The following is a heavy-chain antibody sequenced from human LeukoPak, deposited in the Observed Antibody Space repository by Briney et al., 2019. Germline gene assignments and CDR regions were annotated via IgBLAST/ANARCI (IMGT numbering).Heavy chain of an antibody. CDR3: AKSGGTTGTSLFDY. J-gene: IGHJ4*02. CDR2: ISYDGSNK. V-gene: IGHV3-30*18. CDR1: GFTFSSYG. Sequence: GRSLRLSCAASGFTFSSYGMHWVRQAPGKGPEWVAVISYDGSNKYYADSVKGRFTISRDNSKSTLYLQMNSLRAEDTAVYYCAKSGGTTGTSLFDYWGQGTLVTVSS. D-gene: IGHD1-1*01.